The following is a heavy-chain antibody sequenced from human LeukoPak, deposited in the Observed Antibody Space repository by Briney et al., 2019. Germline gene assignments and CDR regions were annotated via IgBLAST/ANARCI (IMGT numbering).Heavy chain of an antibody. CDR3: ARGRVAYSAYYFDY. V-gene: IGHV4-59*01. CDR2: IYYTGNT. D-gene: IGHD2-15*01. CDR1: GDSITNYF. J-gene: IGHJ4*02. Sequence: PSETLSLTCTVSGDSITNYFWSWIRQPPGKGLEWIGYIYYTGNTNYKPSPKSRVTMSVDTSTNQFSLRLRSVTAADTAVYYCARGRVAYSAYYFDYWGRGTLVTVSS.